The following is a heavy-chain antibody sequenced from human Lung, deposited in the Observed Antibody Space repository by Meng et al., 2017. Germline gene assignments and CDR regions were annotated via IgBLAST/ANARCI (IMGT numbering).Heavy chain of an antibody. J-gene: IGHJ4*02. D-gene: IGHD4-11*01. V-gene: IGHV4-34*01. CDR1: GGSFSDYY. CDR2: INHSGST. Sequence: QVQLRQWGAGLLKPPEPLPPTCVVSGGSFSDYYWSWIRQPPGKGLEWIGEINHSGSTNYNPSLESRATISVDTSQNNLSLKLSSVTAADSAVYYCARGPTTMAHDFDYWGQGTLVTVSS. CDR3: ARGPTTMAHDFDY.